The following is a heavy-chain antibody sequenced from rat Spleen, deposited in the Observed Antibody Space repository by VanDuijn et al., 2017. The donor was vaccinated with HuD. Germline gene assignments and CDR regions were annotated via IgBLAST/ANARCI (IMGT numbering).Heavy chain of an antibody. CDR2: ISYDGGGT. V-gene: IGHV5-29*01. CDR1: GFTFSDYG. CDR3: ARHGYTRYYFDY. Sequence: EVQLVESGGGLVQPGRSLKLSCAASGFTFSDYGMAWVRQAPTKGLEWVATISYDGGGTYYPDSVKGRFTISRDNAKSILYLQMDSLRSEDTASYYCARHGYTRYYFDYWGQGVMVTVSS. D-gene: IGHD1-9*01. J-gene: IGHJ2*01.